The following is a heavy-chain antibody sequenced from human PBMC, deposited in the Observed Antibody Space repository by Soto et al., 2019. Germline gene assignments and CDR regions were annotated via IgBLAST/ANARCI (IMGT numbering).Heavy chain of an antibody. CDR2: IIVSNGSP. J-gene: IGHJ4*02. CDR3: AREPEDGVPGDY. CDR1: GYTFTSHT. Sequence: QVHLVQSGAEVKEPGASVRVSCEASGYTFTSHTVHWARQAPGQGLEWMGWIIVSNGSPRYAPQFQGRITFGRDTSATTAYMELTSLTFEDTAAYSCAREPEDGVPGDYWGQGTLVVVSS. D-gene: IGHD2-8*01. V-gene: IGHV1-3*01.